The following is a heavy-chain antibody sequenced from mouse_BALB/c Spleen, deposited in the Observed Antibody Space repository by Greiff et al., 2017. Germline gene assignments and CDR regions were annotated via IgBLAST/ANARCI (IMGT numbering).Heavy chain of an antibody. J-gene: IGHJ2*01. Sequence: DVKLQESGPGLVKPSQSLSLTCSVTGYSITSGYYWNWIRQFPGNKLEWMGYISYDGSNNYNPSLKNRISITRDTSKNQFFLKLNSVTTEDTATYYCASHYGSSLDYWGQGTTLTVSS. CDR1: GYSITSGYY. CDR3: ASHYGSSLDY. V-gene: IGHV3-6*02. CDR2: ISYDGSN. D-gene: IGHD1-1*01.